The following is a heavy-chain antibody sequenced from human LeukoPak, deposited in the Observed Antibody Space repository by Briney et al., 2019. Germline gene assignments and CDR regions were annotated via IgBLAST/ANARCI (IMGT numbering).Heavy chain of an antibody. Sequence: SVKVSCKASGYTFPSYGITWVRQAPGQGLEWMGGIIPIFGTANYAQKFQGRVTITTDESTSTAYMELSSLRSEDTAVYYCASWGEYCSSTSCYNYWGQGTLVTVSS. CDR1: GYTFPSYG. D-gene: IGHD2-2*02. CDR2: IIPIFGTA. CDR3: ASWGEYCSSTSCYNY. J-gene: IGHJ4*02. V-gene: IGHV1-69*05.